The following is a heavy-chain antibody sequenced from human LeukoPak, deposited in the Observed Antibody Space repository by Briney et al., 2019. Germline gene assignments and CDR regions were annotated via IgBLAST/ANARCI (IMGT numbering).Heavy chain of an antibody. CDR1: GFTFSDYY. D-gene: IGHD1-26*01. J-gene: IGHJ4*02. Sequence: PGGSLRLSCAASGFTFSDYYMSWIRQTPGMGLEWVSYISSSGSTIYYADPVKGRFTISRDNAGNSLYLQLNSLRAEDTAVYYCARVYRYSGNYYTGGADYWGQGTLVTVSS. V-gene: IGHV3-11*01. CDR2: ISSSGSTI. CDR3: ARVYRYSGNYYTGGADY.